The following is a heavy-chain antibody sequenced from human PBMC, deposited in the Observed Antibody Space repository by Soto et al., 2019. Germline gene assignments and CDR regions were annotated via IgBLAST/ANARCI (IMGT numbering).Heavy chain of an antibody. D-gene: IGHD2-2*01. V-gene: IGHV3-30-3*01. J-gene: IGHJ4*02. CDR2: ISHDGNNK. CDR3: ARDGCISTSCYVRGYFDY. Sequence: GGSLRLSCAASELTFSSYAMHWVRQAPGKGLEWVALISHDGNNKYYADSVKGRFTISRDNSKNTLYLQMNSLRAEDTAVYYCARDGCISTSCYVRGYFDYWGQGTLVTFSS. CDR1: ELTFSSYA.